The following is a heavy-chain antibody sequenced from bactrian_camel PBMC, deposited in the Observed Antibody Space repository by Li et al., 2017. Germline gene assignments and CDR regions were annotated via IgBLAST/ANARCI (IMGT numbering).Heavy chain of an antibody. V-gene: IGHV3S55*01. CDR2: IARFGYT. CDR3: AATLRDYCTLNPLGVEYLF. J-gene: IGHJ4*01. CDR1: GYTASNYC. Sequence: HVQLVESGGGSVQAGGSLRLSCATSGYTASNYCLGWFRQAPGKEREGVARIARFGYTDYIDSVKGRFTISRDNAKNTLYLQMNDLKPEDTATYYCAATLRDYCTLNPLGVEYLFWGQGTQVTVS. D-gene: IGHD1*01.